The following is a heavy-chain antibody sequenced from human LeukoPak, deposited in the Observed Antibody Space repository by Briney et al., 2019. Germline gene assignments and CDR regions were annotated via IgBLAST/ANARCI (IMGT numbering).Heavy chain of an antibody. CDR3: ARAYCSGGSCYSGHYYYYGMDV. CDR1: GYSFISYW. J-gene: IGHJ6*02. CDR2: IYPGDSDT. Sequence: GESLKISCKGSGYSFISYWIGWVRQMPGKGLEWMGIIYPGDSDTRYSPSFQGRVTISADKSISTAYLQWSSLKASDTAMYYCARAYCSGGSCYSGHYYYYGMDVWGQGTTVTVSS. D-gene: IGHD2-15*01. V-gene: IGHV5-51*01.